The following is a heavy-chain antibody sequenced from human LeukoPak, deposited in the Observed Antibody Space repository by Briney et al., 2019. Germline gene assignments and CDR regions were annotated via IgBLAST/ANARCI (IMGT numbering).Heavy chain of an antibody. CDR1: GFTFSSHW. V-gene: IGHV3-23*01. Sequence: PGGSLRLSCAASGFTFSSHWMHWVRQAPGKGLEWVSSISGSGGSTYYADSVKGRFTISRDNSKDTLYLQMNSLRAEDAAVYYCASGVVLVSALQYWGQGTLVTVSS. D-gene: IGHD2-21*02. CDR2: ISGSGGST. CDR3: ASGVVLVSALQY. J-gene: IGHJ4*02.